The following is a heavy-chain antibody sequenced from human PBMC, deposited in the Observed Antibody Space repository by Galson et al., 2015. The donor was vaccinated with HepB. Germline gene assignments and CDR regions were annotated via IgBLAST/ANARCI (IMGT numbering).Heavy chain of an antibody. CDR2: ISSSSSYI. J-gene: IGHJ5*02. CDR1: GFTFSSYS. CDR3: ARDGPAEYYYGSGSYWGWFDP. Sequence: SLRLSCAASGFTFSSYSMNWVRQAPGKGLEWVSSISSSSSYIYYADSVKGRFTISRDNAKNSLYLQMNSLRAEDTAVYYCARDGPAEYYYGSGSYWGWFDPWGQGTLVTVSS. V-gene: IGHV3-21*01. D-gene: IGHD3-10*01.